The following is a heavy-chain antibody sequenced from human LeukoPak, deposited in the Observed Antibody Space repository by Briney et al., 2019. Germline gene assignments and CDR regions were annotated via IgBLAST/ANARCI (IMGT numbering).Heavy chain of an antibody. CDR1: GFTFSSYW. J-gene: IGHJ4*02. CDR3: ARGVGCSSTRCCGYFDY. Sequence: GGSLRLSCAASGFTFSSYWMNWVRQAPGKGLEWVANIKQDGSEKYYVDSVKGRFTISRDNAKNSLYLQMNSLRAEDTAVYYCARGVGCSSTRCCGYFDYWGQGTLVTVSS. CDR2: IKQDGSEK. D-gene: IGHD2-2*01. V-gene: IGHV3-7*01.